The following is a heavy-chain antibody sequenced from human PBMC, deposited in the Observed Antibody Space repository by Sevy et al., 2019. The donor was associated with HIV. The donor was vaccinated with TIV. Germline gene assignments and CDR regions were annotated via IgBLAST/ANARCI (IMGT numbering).Heavy chain of an antibody. CDR3: TRDLFLFRGYSYGPHYYGMDV. V-gene: IGHV3-49*03. CDR1: GFTFGDYA. D-gene: IGHD5-18*01. Sequence: GGSLRLSCTASGFTFGDYAMSWFRQAPGKGLEWVGFIRSKAYGGTTEYAASVKGRFTISRDDSKSIAYLQMNSLKTEDTAVYYCTRDLFLFRGYSYGPHYYGMDVWGQGTTVTVSS. CDR2: IRSKAYGGTT. J-gene: IGHJ6*02.